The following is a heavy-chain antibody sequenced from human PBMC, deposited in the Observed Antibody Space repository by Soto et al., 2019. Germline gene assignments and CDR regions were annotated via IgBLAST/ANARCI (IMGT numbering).Heavy chain of an antibody. CDR1: GFTFSSYS. V-gene: IGHV3-21*01. J-gene: IGHJ6*02. Sequence: EVQLVESGGGLVKPGGSLRLSCAASGFTFSSYSMNWVRQAPGKGLEWVSSISSSSSYIYYADSVKGRFTISRDNAKNSLYLQMNSLRAEDTAVYYCARTLLGYYDFWSCLRHYYGMDVWGQGTTVTVSS. CDR2: ISSSSSYI. D-gene: IGHD3-3*01. CDR3: ARTLLGYYDFWSCLRHYYGMDV.